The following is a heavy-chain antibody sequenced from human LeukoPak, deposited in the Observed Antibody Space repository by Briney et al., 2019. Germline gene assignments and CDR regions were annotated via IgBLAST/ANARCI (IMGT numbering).Heavy chain of an antibody. CDR3: ARQGSSWDFDY. V-gene: IGHV1-2*02. D-gene: IGHD6-13*01. J-gene: IGHJ4*02. CDR1: GYTFTGYY. Sequence: GASVNVSCKASGYTFTGYYMHWVRQAPGQGLEWMGWINPNNGGTNYAQKFQGRVTMTRDTSISTAYMELSRLRSDDTAVYYCARQGSSWDFDYWGQGTLVTVSS. CDR2: INPNNGGT.